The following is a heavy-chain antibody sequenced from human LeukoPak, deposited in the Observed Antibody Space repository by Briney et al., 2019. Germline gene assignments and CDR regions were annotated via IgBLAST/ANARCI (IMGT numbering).Heavy chain of an antibody. Sequence: GASVKVSCKASGYSFTGYYMHWVRQAPGQGLEWMGWINPYSGGTNYAQKFQGRVTMTRDTSISTAYMELSRLRSDDTAVYYCARDPPYGDYEFDYWGQGTLVTVSS. CDR1: GYSFTGYY. V-gene: IGHV1-2*02. J-gene: IGHJ4*02. D-gene: IGHD4-17*01. CDR2: INPYSGGT. CDR3: ARDPPYGDYEFDY.